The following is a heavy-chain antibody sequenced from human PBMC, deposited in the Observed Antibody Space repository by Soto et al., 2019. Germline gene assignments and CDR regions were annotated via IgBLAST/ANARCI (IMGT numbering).Heavy chain of an antibody. V-gene: IGHV4-4*07. J-gene: IGHJ4*01. CDR2: VYTSGSA. CDR3: ARYGTTVGFDY. Sequence: PSETLSLTCTVSGGSISAYYWNWIRQPAGKGLEWIGRVYTSGSANYNPSLQSRVSMSVDMSKNQFSLKLSSVTAADTAVYYCARYGTTVGFDYWGQGTLVTVSS. CDR1: GGSISAYY. D-gene: IGHD1-1*01.